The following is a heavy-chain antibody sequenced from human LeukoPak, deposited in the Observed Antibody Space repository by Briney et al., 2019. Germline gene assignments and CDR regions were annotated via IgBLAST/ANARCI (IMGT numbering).Heavy chain of an antibody. V-gene: IGHV1-2*02. J-gene: IGHJ4*02. CDR3: ARCLGGRCDYFDY. D-gene: IGHD3-16*01. CDR2: INPNSGGT. CDR1: GYTLTSYY. Sequence: ASVKVSCKASGYTLTSYYMHWVRQAPGQGLEWMGWINPNSGGTNYAQKFQGRVTMTRDTSISTAYMELSRLRSDDTAVYYCARCLGGRCDYFDYWGQGALVTVSS.